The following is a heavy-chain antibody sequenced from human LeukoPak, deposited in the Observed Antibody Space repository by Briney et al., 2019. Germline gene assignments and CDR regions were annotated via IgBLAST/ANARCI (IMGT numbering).Heavy chain of an antibody. Sequence: SETLSLTCSVSGGSISSSSSYWGWVRQPPGKGLEWIGSIYYSGSTHHNPSLKTRVTISVDTSKNQFSLKLSSVTAADTAVYYCARHVRSGRCYSPHFLDYWGQGTLVTVSS. CDR3: ARHVRSGRCYSPHFLDY. J-gene: IGHJ4*02. CDR2: IYYSGST. CDR1: GGSISSSSSY. D-gene: IGHD2-15*01. V-gene: IGHV4-39*01.